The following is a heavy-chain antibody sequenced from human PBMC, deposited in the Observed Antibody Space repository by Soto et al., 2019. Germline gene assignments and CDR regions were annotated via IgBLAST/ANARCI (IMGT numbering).Heavy chain of an antibody. Sequence: PAGSLRLSCATSGFTFTNHYISWIRQAPGKGLEWVAFISDSGNTIYYADSVKGRFSISRDSAKNSVYVQMNNLRTDDTAVYYCARSPDYYDTSGQYGDGDYFDYWGQGTLVTVSS. CDR1: GFTFTNHY. CDR3: ARSPDYYDTSGQYGDGDYFDY. D-gene: IGHD3-22*01. V-gene: IGHV3-11*01. J-gene: IGHJ4*02. CDR2: ISDSGNTI.